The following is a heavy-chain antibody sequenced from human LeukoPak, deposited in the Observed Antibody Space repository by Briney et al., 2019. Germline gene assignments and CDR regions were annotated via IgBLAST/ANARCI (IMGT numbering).Heavy chain of an antibody. D-gene: IGHD1-20*01. CDR1: GFTVSNND. J-gene: IGHJ4*02. Sequence: GGSLRLSCAASGFTVSNNDMSWVRQAPGKGLELVANTKQDGSGKYYVDSVEGRFTVSRDNAKNSLYLQMNSLRAEDTAVYYCARENYNWNPDQGYKVFDYWGQGILVTVSS. V-gene: IGHV3-7*01. CDR2: TKQDGSGK. CDR3: ARENYNWNPDQGYKVFDY.